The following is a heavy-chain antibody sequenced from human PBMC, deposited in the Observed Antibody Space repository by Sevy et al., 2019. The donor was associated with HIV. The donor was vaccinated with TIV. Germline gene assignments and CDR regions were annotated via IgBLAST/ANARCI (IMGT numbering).Heavy chain of an antibody. J-gene: IGHJ4*02. V-gene: IGHV4-34*01. D-gene: IGHD4-17*01. CDR2: FNHGGGA. CDR3: AGGDYGLIDY. Sequence: SETLSLTCGVFSGSFSGHYWTWIRQPPGKGLEWIGGFNHGGGASYNPSLGSRVTISLDTSKNELSLRLNSVTAAETAIYYCAGGDYGLIDYWGPGTLVTVSS. CDR1: SGSFSGHY.